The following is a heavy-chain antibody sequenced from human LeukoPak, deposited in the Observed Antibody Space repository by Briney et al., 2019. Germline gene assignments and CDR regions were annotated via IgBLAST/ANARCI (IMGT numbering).Heavy chain of an antibody. V-gene: IGHV1-3*01. Sequence: ASVKVSCMASGYTFTSYAMHWVRQAPGQRLEWMGWIHAGNGNTKYSQKFQGRVTITRDTSASTAYMELSSLRSEDTAVYYCARGDYGDYLAGYWGQGTLGTVSS. CDR2: IHAGNGNT. CDR1: GYTFTSYA. D-gene: IGHD4-17*01. J-gene: IGHJ4*02. CDR3: ARGDYGDYLAGY.